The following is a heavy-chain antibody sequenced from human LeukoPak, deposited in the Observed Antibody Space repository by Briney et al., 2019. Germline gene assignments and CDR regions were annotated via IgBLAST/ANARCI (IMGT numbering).Heavy chain of an antibody. CDR1: GGSITSSSYY. J-gene: IGHJ3*02. D-gene: IGHD1/OR15-1a*01. CDR3: ASVSTGTDAFDI. Sequence: ETLSLTCTVSGGSITSSSYYWGWIRQPPGKGLEWIGSIYYSGSTYYNPSLKSRVTISVDTSKNQFSLKLSSVTAADTAVYYCASVSTGTDAFDIWGQGTMVTVSS. CDR2: IYYSGST. V-gene: IGHV4-39*07.